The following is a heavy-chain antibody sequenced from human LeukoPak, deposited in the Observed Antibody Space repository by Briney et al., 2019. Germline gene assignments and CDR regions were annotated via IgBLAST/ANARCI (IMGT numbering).Heavy chain of an antibody. CDR2: ISRRSTYI. J-gene: IGHJ4*02. Sequence: GGSLRLSCAASGFTFSSYTMNWVRQAPGKGLEWVSSISRRSTYIYYADSVKGRFTISRDNAKNSLYLQMNSLRAEDTAVYYCAKEIWPTVTTPGWTYFDYWGQGALVTVSS. CDR3: AKEIWPTVTTPGWTYFDY. CDR1: GFTFSSYT. V-gene: IGHV3-21*01. D-gene: IGHD4-17*01.